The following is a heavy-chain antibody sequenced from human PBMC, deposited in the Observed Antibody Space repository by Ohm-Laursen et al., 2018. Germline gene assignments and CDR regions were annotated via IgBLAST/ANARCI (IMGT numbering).Heavy chain of an antibody. Sequence: SLRLSCAASGLTFSSYEMNWVRQAPGKGLEWVAVISYDGSNKYYADSVKGRFTISRDNSKNTLYLQMNSLRAEDTAVYYCAKGASQSTIFAAGMDVWGQGTTVTVCS. CDR2: ISYDGSNK. CDR1: GLTFSSYE. CDR3: AKGASQSTIFAAGMDV. V-gene: IGHV3-30*18. J-gene: IGHJ6*02. D-gene: IGHD3-3*01.